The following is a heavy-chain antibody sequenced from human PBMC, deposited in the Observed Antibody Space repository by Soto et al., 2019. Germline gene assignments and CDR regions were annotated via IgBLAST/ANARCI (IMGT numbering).Heavy chain of an antibody. CDR2: IVVGSGNT. D-gene: IGHD3-3*01. CDR1: GFTFTSSA. CDR3: AAEDLDTYYYGMDV. J-gene: IGHJ6*02. V-gene: IGHV1-58*01. Sequence: SVKVSCKASGFTFTSSAVRWVRQARGQRLEWIGWIVVGSGNTNYAQKFQERVTITRDMSTSTAYMELSSLRSEDTAVYYCAAEDLDTYYYGMDVWGQGTTVTVSS.